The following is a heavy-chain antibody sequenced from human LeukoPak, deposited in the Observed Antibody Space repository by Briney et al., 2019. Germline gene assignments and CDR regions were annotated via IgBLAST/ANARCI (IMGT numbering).Heavy chain of an antibody. D-gene: IGHD6-19*01. CDR1: AFSVGSNY. V-gene: IGHV3-66*01. CDR2: IYSGGST. J-gene: IGHJ4*02. CDR3: ARETMYSSGWFFDY. Sequence: GGSLRLSCAASAFSVGSNYMTWVRQAPGKGLEWVSLIYSGGSTYYADSAKGRFTISRDNSKNTLYLQMNSLRAEDTAVYFCARETMYSSGWFFDYWGQGTLVTVSS.